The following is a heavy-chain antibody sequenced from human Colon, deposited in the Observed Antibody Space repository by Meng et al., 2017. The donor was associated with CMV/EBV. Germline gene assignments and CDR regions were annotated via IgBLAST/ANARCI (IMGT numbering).Heavy chain of an antibody. J-gene: IGHJ6*02. D-gene: IGHD3-9*01. V-gene: IGHV4-38-2*02. Sequence: SETLSLTCSVSASSMNTGYFWGWIRQPPGKGLEWIGSIYHDGSTYYNPSLKSRVTISIDTSKKQFSLKLSSVTAADTAVYYCARDYISTGFSAYGMDVWGQGTTVTVSS. CDR1: ASSMNTGYF. CDR3: ARDYISTGFSAYGMDV. CDR2: IYHDGST.